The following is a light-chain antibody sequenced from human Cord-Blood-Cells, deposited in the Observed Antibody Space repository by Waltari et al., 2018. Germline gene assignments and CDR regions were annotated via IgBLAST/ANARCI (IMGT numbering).Light chain of an antibody. Sequence: QSALTQPASVSGSPGQSIIISCTGTSSDVGGYNYVSWYQQHPGNAPKLMIYDVSNRPSGVSNRFSGSKSGNTASLTISGLQAEDEADYYCSSYTSSSTLDVVFGGGTKLTVL. J-gene: IGLJ2*01. CDR1: SSDVGGYNY. CDR3: SSYTSSSTLDVV. CDR2: DVS. V-gene: IGLV2-14*01.